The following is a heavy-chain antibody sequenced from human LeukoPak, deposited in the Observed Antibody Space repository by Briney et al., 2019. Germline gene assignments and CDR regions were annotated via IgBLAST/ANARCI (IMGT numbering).Heavy chain of an antibody. J-gene: IGHJ4*02. D-gene: IGHD6-6*01. Sequence: SETLSLTCTVSGGSISRYYWSWIRQPPGKGLEWIGYIYYSGSTNYNPSLKSRVTISVDTSKNQFSLKLSSVTAADTAVYYCARYSSSPRYYFDYWGQGTLVTVSS. CDR2: IYYSGST. V-gene: IGHV4-59*12. CDR1: GGSISRYY. CDR3: ARYSSSPRYYFDY.